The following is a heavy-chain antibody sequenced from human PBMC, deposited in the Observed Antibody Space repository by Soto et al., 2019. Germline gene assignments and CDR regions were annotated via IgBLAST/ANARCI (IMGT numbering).Heavy chain of an antibody. J-gene: IGHJ4*02. CDR3: TRDRAYNCFDY. D-gene: IGHD3-10*01. CDR2: IKKDGSAK. Sequence: EMQLVESGGGLVQPGGSLRLSCVDSGFTFSGSWMAWVRQAPGRGLEWVANIKKDGSAKYYVDSVKGRFTVSRDNAKNSLYLQMNSLRAEDTAVYYCTRDRAYNCFDYWGQGTLVTVSS. V-gene: IGHV3-7*01. CDR1: GFTFSGSW.